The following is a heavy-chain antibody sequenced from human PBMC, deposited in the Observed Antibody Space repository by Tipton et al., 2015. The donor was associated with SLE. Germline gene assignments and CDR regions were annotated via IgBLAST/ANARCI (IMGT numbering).Heavy chain of an antibody. CDR3: AKVGVRFLEWLSISNWFGP. Sequence: SLRLSCAASGFTFSDYGMHWVRQAPGKGLEWVAFIRFDGRNKYYADSVKGRFTISRDDSKNTLFLQMNSLRAEDTAVYYCAKVGVRFLEWLSISNWFGPWGQGALVTVSS. CDR1: GFTFSDYG. CDR2: IRFDGRNK. J-gene: IGHJ5*02. D-gene: IGHD3-3*01. V-gene: IGHV3-30*02.